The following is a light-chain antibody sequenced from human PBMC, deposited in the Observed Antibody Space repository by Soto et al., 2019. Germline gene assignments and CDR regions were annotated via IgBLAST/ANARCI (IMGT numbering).Light chain of an antibody. CDR1: SSDVGRYNY. CDR3: CSYAGSYTHV. CDR2: DVT. J-gene: IGLJ1*01. V-gene: IGLV2-11*01. Sequence: QSVLTQPRSVSGSPGQSVTISCTGTSSDVGRYNYVSWYQQHPGKAPKLIIYDVTKRPSGVPGRFSGSKSGNTASLTISGLQAEDEADYYCCSYAGSYTHVFGTGTKVTV.